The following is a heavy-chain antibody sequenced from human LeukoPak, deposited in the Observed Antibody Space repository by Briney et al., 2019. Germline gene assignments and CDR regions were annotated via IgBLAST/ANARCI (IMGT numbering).Heavy chain of an antibody. CDR2: ISSSGSTI. D-gene: IGHD4-17*01. CDR1: GFTFSSYE. Sequence: GGSLRLSCAASGFTFSSYEMNWVRQAPGKGLEWVSYISSSGSTIYYADSVKGRFTISRDNAKNSLYLQMNSLRAEDTVVYYCAREHYGDYGLFDYWGQGTLVTVSS. V-gene: IGHV3-48*03. J-gene: IGHJ4*02. CDR3: AREHYGDYGLFDY.